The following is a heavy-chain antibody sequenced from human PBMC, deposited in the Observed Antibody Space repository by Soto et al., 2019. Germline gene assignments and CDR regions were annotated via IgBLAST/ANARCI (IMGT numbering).Heavy chain of an antibody. CDR3: ASGGWCFDP. V-gene: IGHV4-39*01. J-gene: IGHJ5*02. CDR2: IYYSGST. D-gene: IGHD2-21*01. Sequence: PSETLSLTCTVSGGSISSSSYYWGWIRQPPGKGLEWIGSIYYSGSTYYNPSLKSRVTISVDTSKNQFSLKLSSVTAADTAVYYCASGGWCFDPWGQGTLVTVSS. CDR1: GGSISSSSYY.